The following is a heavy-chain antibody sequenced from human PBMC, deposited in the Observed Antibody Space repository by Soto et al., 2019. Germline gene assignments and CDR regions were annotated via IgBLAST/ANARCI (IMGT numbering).Heavy chain of an antibody. CDR1: GGTAASSHW. Sequence: SETLSLTCGVSGGTAASSHWWSWVRQSPGRGLEWIGNVYHTGDTNFNPSLQSRVTFSVDKSNNQFSLRLTSVTAADTAVYFCAREIVTAGGNNYFDPWGPGTLVTVSS. D-gene: IGHD2-21*02. CDR2: VYHTGDT. CDR3: AREIVTAGGNNYFDP. V-gene: IGHV4-4*02. J-gene: IGHJ5*02.